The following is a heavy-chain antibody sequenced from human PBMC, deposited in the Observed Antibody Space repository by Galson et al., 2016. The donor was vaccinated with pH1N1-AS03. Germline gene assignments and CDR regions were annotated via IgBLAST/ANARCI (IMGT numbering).Heavy chain of an antibody. CDR2: IYWDDDK. J-gene: IGHJ5*02. CDR1: EFSLTTSGVG. V-gene: IGHV2-5*02. CDR3: SHCLSQVEGTVRFDP. D-gene: IGHD2-8*02. Sequence: PALVKPTQTLTLTCTFSEFSLTTSGVGVAWIRQPPGKALVWLALIYWDDDKRYSPSLKNRLTITKDSFRTKVVLSMTNMGPVDTAIYSCSHCLSQVEGTVRFDPWGQGNLVTVSS.